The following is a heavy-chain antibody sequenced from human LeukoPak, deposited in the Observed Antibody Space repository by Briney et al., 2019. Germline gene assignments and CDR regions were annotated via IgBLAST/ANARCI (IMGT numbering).Heavy chain of an antibody. J-gene: IGHJ4*02. D-gene: IGHD2-2*01. CDR2: INHSGST. CDR3: ARHAFDCSSTSCYPSRGFDY. Sequence: PSETLSLTCAVYGGSFRGYYWSWIRQPPGKGLEWIGEINHSGSTNYNPSLKSRVTISVDTSKKQFSLKLSSVTAADTAVYYCARHAFDCSSTSCYPSRGFDYWGQGTLVTVSS. V-gene: IGHV4-34*01. CDR1: GGSFRGYY.